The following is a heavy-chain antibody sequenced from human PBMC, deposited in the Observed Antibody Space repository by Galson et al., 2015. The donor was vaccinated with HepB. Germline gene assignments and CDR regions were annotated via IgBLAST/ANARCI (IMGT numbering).Heavy chain of an antibody. CDR2: IYYSGST. D-gene: IGHD1-1*01. Sequence: TLSLTCTVSGGSISSGGYYWSWIRQHPGKGLEWIGYIYYSGSTYYNPSLKSRVTISVDTSKNQFSLKLSSVTAADTAVYYCAREEGELVPGAFDIWGQGTMVTVSS. CDR1: GGSISSGGYY. CDR3: AREEGELVPGAFDI. J-gene: IGHJ3*02. V-gene: IGHV4-31*03.